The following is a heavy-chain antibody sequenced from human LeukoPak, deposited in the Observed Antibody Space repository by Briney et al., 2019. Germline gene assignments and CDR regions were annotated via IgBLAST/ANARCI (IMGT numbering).Heavy chain of an antibody. CDR3: ARAEYRSSWFDY. V-gene: IGHV1-69*01. Sequence: SVKVSCKASGGTFSRHAISWVRQAPGQGLEWMGGIIPIFGTANYAQKFQGRVTITADESTSTAYMELSSLSSEDTAVYYCARAEYRSSWFDYWGQGTLVTVSS. CDR1: GGTFSRHA. D-gene: IGHD6-13*01. CDR2: IIPIFGTA. J-gene: IGHJ4*02.